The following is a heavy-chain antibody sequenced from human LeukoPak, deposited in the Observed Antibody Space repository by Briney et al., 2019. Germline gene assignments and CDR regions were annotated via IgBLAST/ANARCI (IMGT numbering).Heavy chain of an antibody. CDR1: GSTFSSYS. V-gene: IGHV3-21*04. J-gene: IGHJ4*02. Sequence: GGSLRLSCAASGSTFSSYSMNWVRQAPGKGLEWVSSISSSSSYIYYADSVKGRFTISRDNAKNSLYLQMNSLRAEDTALYYCAKDPGFRVGYYHDSSGYSREFDYWGQGTLVTVSS. D-gene: IGHD3-22*01. CDR3: AKDPGFRVGYYHDSSGYSREFDY. CDR2: ISSSSSYI.